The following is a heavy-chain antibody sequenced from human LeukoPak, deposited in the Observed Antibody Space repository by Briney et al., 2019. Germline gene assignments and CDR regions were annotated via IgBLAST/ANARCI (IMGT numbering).Heavy chain of an antibody. V-gene: IGHV1-18*01. CDR1: GYTFTSYG. D-gene: IGHD6-19*01. Sequence: ASVKVSCKASGYTFTSYGISWVRQAPGQGLEWMGWISAYNGNTNYAQKLQGRVTMTTDTSTSTAYMELRSLRSDDTAVYYCARATPNLKQWLPDYWGQGTLVTVSS. J-gene: IGHJ4*02. CDR3: ARATPNLKQWLPDY. CDR2: ISAYNGNT.